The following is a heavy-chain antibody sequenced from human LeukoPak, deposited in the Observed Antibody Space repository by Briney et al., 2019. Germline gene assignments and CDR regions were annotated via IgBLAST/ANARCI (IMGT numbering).Heavy chain of an antibody. D-gene: IGHD6-19*01. J-gene: IGHJ6*02. CDR1: VFTVSSNY. CDR3: ARESYSSGWYYYYYGMDV. Sequence: GGSLRLSCAASVFTVSSNYMRWVRQAPGKGLEWVSVIYSGGSTYYADSVKGRFTISRDNSKNTLYLQMNSLRAEDTAVYYCARESYSSGWYYYYYGMDVWGQGTTVTVSS. CDR2: IYSGGST. V-gene: IGHV3-66*01.